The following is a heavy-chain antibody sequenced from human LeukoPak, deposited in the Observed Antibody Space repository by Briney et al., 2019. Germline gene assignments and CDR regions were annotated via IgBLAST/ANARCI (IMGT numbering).Heavy chain of an antibody. CDR3: AREVVLFSPNVFDI. CDR2: IIPILGIA. CDR1: GGTFSSYA. V-gene: IGHV1-69*04. D-gene: IGHD3-22*01. J-gene: IGHJ3*02. Sequence: GSSVKVSCKASGGTFSSYAISWVRQAPGQGLEWMGRIIPILGIANYAQKFQGRVTITADKSTSTAYMELSSLRSEDTAVYYCAREVVLFSPNVFDIWGQGTMVPVSS.